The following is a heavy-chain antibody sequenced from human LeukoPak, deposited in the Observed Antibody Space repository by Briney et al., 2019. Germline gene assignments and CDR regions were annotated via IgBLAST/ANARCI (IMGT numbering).Heavy chain of an antibody. Sequence: GGSLRLSCAASGFTFSSYGMHWVRQAPGKGLEWVAVIWYDGSNKYYADSVKGRFTISRDNSKNTLYLQMNSLRAEDTAVYYCARPMGSGYRQRSYFDYWGQGTLVTVSS. CDR2: IWYDGSNK. CDR3: ARPMGSGYRQRSYFDY. J-gene: IGHJ4*02. V-gene: IGHV3-33*01. CDR1: GFTFSSYG. D-gene: IGHD3-16*02.